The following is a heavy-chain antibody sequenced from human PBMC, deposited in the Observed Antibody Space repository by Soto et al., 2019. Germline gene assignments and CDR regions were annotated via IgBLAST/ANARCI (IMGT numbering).Heavy chain of an antibody. V-gene: IGHV4-59*08. Sequence: QVQLQESGPGLVKPSETLSLTCTVSGGSISPYYWSWIRQPPGTGLEWIAYVSSSGSTSYNPSLTSRATITVDTSKNQISLKLSSGTAAATAVYYCARHSRYCSGSTCYAIDIWGQGTMVTVSS. J-gene: IGHJ3*02. CDR2: VSSSGST. D-gene: IGHD2-15*01. CDR3: ARHSRYCSGSTCYAIDI. CDR1: GGSISPYY.